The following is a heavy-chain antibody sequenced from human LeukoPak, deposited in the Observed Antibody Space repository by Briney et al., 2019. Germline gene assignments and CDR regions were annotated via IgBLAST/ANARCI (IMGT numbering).Heavy chain of an antibody. CDR2: INTNTGNP. V-gene: IGHV7-4-1*02. J-gene: IGHJ4*02. Sequence: GASVRVSCKASGYTFTSYAMNWVRQAPGQGLEWMGWINTNTGNPTYVQGFTGRFVFSLDTSVSTAYLQITSLKAEDTAVYYCARGTSGLVTTNDCWGQGTLVTVSS. D-gene: IGHD3/OR15-3a*01. CDR1: GYTFTSYA. CDR3: ARGTSGLVTTNDC.